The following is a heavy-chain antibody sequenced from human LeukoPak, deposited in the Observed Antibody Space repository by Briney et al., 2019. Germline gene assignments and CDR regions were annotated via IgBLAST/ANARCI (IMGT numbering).Heavy chain of an antibody. CDR2: IHSGGTT. CDR3: ARQGDYRYPFDS. D-gene: IGHD3-16*02. J-gene: IGHJ4*02. Sequence: SETLSLTCTVSGGSISNDYFTWIRQPAGKGLEWIGRIHSGGTTNYNPSLKGRVTISVDTSKNQFSLKLTSVTAADTAVYYCARQGDYRYPFDSWGQGTLVTVSS. CDR1: GGSISNDY. V-gene: IGHV4-4*07.